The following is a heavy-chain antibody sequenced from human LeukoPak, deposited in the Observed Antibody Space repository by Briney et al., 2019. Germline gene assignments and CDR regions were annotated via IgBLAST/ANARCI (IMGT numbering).Heavy chain of an antibody. CDR1: GCTFSSYS. Sequence: GGSLRLSCAASGCTFSSYSMNWVRQAPRKGLEWVSSIISSSSYIYYADSVKGRFTISRDNAKNSLYLQMNSLRAEDTAVYYCARSDIVVVPAAMSDAFDIWGQGTMVTVSS. D-gene: IGHD2-2*01. J-gene: IGHJ3*02. CDR3: ARSDIVVVPAAMSDAFDI. V-gene: IGHV3-21*01. CDR2: IISSSSYI.